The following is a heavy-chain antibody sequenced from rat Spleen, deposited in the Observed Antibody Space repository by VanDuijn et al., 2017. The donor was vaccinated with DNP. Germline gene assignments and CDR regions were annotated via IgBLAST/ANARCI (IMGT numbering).Heavy chain of an antibody. J-gene: IGHJ4*01. CDR3: TRINYGGYYYVMDA. CDR2: FSSIGNNT. D-gene: IGHD1-11*01. V-gene: IGHV5-46*01. Sequence: QLVEFGGGLVQSGRSMKLSCAASGFTFRSFPMAWVRQAPTQGLEWVATFSSIGNNTYYRDSVKGRFTISRDKAQSTLYLQMNSLRSEDTATYYCTRINYGGYYYVMDAWGQGTSVTVSS. CDR1: GFTFRSFP.